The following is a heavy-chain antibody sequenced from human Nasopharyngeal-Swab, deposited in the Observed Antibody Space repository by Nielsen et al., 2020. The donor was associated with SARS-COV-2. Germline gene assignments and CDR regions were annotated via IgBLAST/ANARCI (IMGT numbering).Heavy chain of an antibody. J-gene: IGHJ4*02. Sequence: SCAASGFTFSSYAMHWVRQAPGKGLEWVAVISYDGSNKYHADSVKGRFTISRDNSKNTLYLQMNSLRAEDTAVYYCAREDGGDTMIVVVMVYWGQGTLVTVSS. CDR2: ISYDGSNK. CDR3: AREDGGDTMIVVVMVY. D-gene: IGHD3-22*01. CDR1: GFTFSSYA. V-gene: IGHV3-30*04.